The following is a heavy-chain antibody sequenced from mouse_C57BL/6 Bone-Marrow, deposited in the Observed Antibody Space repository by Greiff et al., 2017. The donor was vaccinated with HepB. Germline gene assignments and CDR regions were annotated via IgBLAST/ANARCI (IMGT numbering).Heavy chain of an antibody. Sequence: EGNMVESGGGGGQPGGWMSLSCAASGGSFTDYYRSWVRQPPGKALEWLGFIRNKANGYTTEYSASVKGRFTISRDNSQSILYLQMNALRAEDSATYYCARYPYYYGWAMDYWGQGTSVTVSS. V-gene: IGHV7-3*01. D-gene: IGHD1-1*01. CDR2: IRNKANGYTT. CDR1: GGSFTDYY. CDR3: ARYPYYYGWAMDY. J-gene: IGHJ4*01.